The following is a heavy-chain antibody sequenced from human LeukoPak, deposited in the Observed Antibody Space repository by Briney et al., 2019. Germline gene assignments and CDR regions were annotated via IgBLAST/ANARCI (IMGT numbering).Heavy chain of an antibody. Sequence: GGSLRLSCAASGFTFSTYTMNWVRQAPGKGLEWVSYISGTSSYISYADSVKGRFTISRDNAKNSLYLQMNSLRAEDTAIYYCAKDGGSGILYWGQGTLVTVSS. CDR1: GFTFSTYT. J-gene: IGHJ4*02. V-gene: IGHV3-21*01. CDR3: AKDGGSGILY. CDR2: ISGTSSYI. D-gene: IGHD3-10*01.